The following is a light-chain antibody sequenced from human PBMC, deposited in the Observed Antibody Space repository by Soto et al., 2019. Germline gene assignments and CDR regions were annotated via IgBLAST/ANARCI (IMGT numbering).Light chain of an antibody. Sequence: QSALTQPASVSGSPGQSITISCTGTSSDVGSYNLVSWYQQHPGKAPKLIIYEGSKRPSGVSNRLSGSKSGNTASLTISGLQAEDEADYYCCSYAGSSTDVFGTGTKLTVL. CDR3: CSYAGSSTDV. J-gene: IGLJ1*01. CDR2: EGS. CDR1: SSDVGSYNL. V-gene: IGLV2-23*01.